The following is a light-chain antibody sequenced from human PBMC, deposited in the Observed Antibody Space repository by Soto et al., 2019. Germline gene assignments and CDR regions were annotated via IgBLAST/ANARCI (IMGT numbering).Light chain of an antibody. J-gene: IGKJ1*01. CDR1: QSVSSSY. Sequence: EIVLTQSPGTLSLSPGERATLSCRASQSVSSSYLAWYQQKPGQAPRLLIYGASSRATGIPDRFSGSGSGTDFTLTISRLEPEDFAVYYCQQYGSSLTWTFGQGKKVEIK. CDR3: QQYGSSLTWT. CDR2: GAS. V-gene: IGKV3-20*01.